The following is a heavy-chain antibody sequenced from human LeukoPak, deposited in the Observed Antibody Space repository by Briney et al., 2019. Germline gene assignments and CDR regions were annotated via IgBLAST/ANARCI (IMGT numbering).Heavy chain of an antibody. V-gene: IGHV3-15*01. J-gene: IGHJ4*02. D-gene: IGHD1-14*01. CDR2: IKSKTDDETT. CDR3: TTGKPDYFDY. CDR1: GFTFSNAW. Sequence: GGSLRLSCAASGFTFSNAWMSWVSQAPGRGLEWVGRIKSKTDDETTDYAAPVKGRITISKDDTKTTLYLQMNSLKTEDTAVYYCTTGKPDYFDYWGQGTLVTVSS.